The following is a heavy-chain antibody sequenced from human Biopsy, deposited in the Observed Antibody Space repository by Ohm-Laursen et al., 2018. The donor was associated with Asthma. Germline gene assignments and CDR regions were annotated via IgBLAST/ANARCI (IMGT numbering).Heavy chain of an antibody. CDR1: GGSFSNYV. J-gene: IGHJ3*02. CDR2: TVPFFGTT. Sequence: SSVKVSCKASGGSFSNYVINWVRQAPGQGLEWVGQTVPFFGTTNYGQKFQGRVTITADESTATAYMELRSLRSDDTAVYYCARGLVAVGGAPASGIWGQGTLVTDSS. V-gene: IGHV1-69*01. D-gene: IGHD2-8*02. CDR3: ARGLVAVGGAPASGI.